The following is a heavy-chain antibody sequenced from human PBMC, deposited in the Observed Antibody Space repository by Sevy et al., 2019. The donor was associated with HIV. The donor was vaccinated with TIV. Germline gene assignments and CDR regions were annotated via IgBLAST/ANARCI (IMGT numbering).Heavy chain of an antibody. CDR1: EFTFSSYA. V-gene: IGHV3-30*04. CDR3: ARDSSTSWINYYFDY. CDR2: ISYDGSNK. D-gene: IGHD2-2*01. Sequence: GGSLRLSCAASEFTFSSYAMRWVHQAPGKGLEWVAVISYDGSNKYYADSVKGRFTISRDNSKNTLYLQMNSLRAEDTAVYYCARDSSTSWINYYFDYWGQGTLVTVSS. J-gene: IGHJ4*02.